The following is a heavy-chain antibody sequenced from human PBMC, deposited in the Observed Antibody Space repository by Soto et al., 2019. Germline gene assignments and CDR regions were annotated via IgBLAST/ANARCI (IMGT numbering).Heavy chain of an antibody. Sequence: QVQLVQSGAEVKKPGASVKVSCKASGYTFTSYGISWVRQAPGQGLEWMGWISASNGNTKYAQKLQGRVTMTTDTXXXXXXXXXXXXXXXXXXXXXXXXXXAIGXNDYWGQGTLVTVSS. CDR2: ISASNGNT. CDR3: XXXXAIGXNDY. CDR1: GYTFTSYG. J-gene: IGHJ4*02. V-gene: IGHV1-18*01.